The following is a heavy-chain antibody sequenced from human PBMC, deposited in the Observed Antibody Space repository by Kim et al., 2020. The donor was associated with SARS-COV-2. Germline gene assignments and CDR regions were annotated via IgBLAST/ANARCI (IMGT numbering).Heavy chain of an antibody. Sequence: SETLSLTCAVYGGSFSGYYWSWIRQPPGKGLEWIGEINHSGSTNYNPSLKSRVTISVDTSKNQFSLKLSSVTAADTAVYYCARAPLHDLWGRGTLVTVSS. CDR1: GGSFSGYY. V-gene: IGHV4-34*01. J-gene: IGHJ2*01. CDR3: ARAPLHDL. CDR2: INHSGST.